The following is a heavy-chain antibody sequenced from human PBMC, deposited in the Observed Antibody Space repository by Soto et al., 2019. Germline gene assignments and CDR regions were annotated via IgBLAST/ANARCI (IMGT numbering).Heavy chain of an antibody. J-gene: IGHJ4*02. Sequence: QLQLQESGPGLVKPSETLSLTCTVSGGSISSSSYYWGWIRQPPGKGLEWIGSIYYSGSTYYNPSLKSRGTISVDTSKNQFSLKLSSVTAADTAVYYCARRIAAAVSHWGQGTLVTVSS. CDR1: GGSISSSSYY. V-gene: IGHV4-39*01. CDR2: IYYSGST. CDR3: ARRIAAAVSH. D-gene: IGHD6-13*01.